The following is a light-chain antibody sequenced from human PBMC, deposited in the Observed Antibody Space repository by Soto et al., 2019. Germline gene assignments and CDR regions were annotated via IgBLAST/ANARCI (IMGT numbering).Light chain of an antibody. CDR3: QQFKSYPLT. Sequence: IQLTQSPSSLSASVGDRVTITCLASQGISSNLAWYQQKPGKVPKLLISAASTLQSGVPPRLSGSGSGTDFTLTISSLQPEDFATYYCQQFKSYPLTFGGGTKVEIK. V-gene: IGKV1-9*01. CDR1: QGISSN. J-gene: IGKJ4*01. CDR2: AAS.